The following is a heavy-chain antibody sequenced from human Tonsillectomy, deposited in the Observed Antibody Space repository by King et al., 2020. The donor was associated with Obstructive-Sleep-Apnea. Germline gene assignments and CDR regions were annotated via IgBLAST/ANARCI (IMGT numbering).Heavy chain of an antibody. CDR2: ISYDGSNK. V-gene: IGHV3-30*18. D-gene: IGHD2-21*02. CDR1: GFNFSSYV. J-gene: IGHJ4*02. Sequence: QVQLVESGGGVVQPGRSLRLSCAASGFNFSSYVIHWVRQAPGKGLEWVAVISYDGSNKYYGDSLKGRFTISSDNSKNTRYLQMNSLGAEETAVYYCAQDDSRHIVVVTAIFDYWGQGTLVTVSS. CDR3: AQDDSRHIVVVTAIFDY.